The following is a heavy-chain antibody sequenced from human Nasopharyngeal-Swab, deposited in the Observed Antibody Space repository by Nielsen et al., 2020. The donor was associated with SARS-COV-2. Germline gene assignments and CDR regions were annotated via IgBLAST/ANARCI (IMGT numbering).Heavy chain of an antibody. Sequence: PGKGLEWIGYIYYSGSTYYNPSLKSRVTISVDTSKNQFSLKLSSVTAADTAVYYCASWYPDYWGQGTLVTVSS. CDR3: ASWYPDY. V-gene: IGHV4-31*02. CDR2: IYYSGST. D-gene: IGHD6-13*01. J-gene: IGHJ4*02.